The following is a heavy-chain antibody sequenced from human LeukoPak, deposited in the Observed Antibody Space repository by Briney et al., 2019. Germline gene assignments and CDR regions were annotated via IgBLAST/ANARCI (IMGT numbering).Heavy chain of an antibody. CDR1: GFTFSRYA. V-gene: IGHV3-30-3*01. Sequence: QPGGSLRLSCAASGFTFSRYAMHWVRQAPGKGLEWVAVISYDGSNKYYADSVKGRFTISRDSSKNILYLQMNSLRAEDTAVYYCASHYDTSGYHYFDFRGQGTLVTVSS. D-gene: IGHD3-22*01. J-gene: IGHJ4*02. CDR2: ISYDGSNK. CDR3: ASHYDTSGYHYFDF.